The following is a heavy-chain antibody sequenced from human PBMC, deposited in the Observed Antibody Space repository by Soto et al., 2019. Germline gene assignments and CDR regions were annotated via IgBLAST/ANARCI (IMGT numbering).Heavy chain of an antibody. CDR3: ALVAGYCSGGSCYSGYSDY. D-gene: IGHD2-15*01. CDR1: GYTFTSYG. CDR2: ISAYNGNT. V-gene: IGHV1-18*01. Sequence: ASVKVSCKASGYTFTSYGISWVRQAPGQGLEWMGWISAYNGNTNYAQKLQGRVTMTTDTSTSTAYMELRGLRSDDTAVYYCALVAGYCSGGSCYSGYSDYWGQGTLVTVSS. J-gene: IGHJ4*02.